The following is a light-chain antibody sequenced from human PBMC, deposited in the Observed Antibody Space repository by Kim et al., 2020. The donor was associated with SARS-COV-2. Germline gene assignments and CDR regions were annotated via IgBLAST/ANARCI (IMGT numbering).Light chain of an antibody. J-gene: IGKJ4*01. CDR2: DAS. CDR3: QQRSNWPPALT. Sequence: RGESAPLSCRARPSGSTYLAWYQQQPGQAPRLLNNDASNRATGVPARFSGSGSGTDFTLTISSLQSEDFAVYYCQQRSNWPPALTFGGGTKVDIK. V-gene: IGKV3-11*01. CDR1: PSGSTY.